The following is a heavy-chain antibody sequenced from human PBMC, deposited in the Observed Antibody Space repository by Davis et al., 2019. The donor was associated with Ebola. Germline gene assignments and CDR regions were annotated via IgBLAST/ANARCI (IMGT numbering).Heavy chain of an antibody. V-gene: IGHV4-30-2*01. CDR3: VRGRSYYESSFDY. CDR2: IHHSGST. Sequence: MPSETLSLTCVVSGGSISSGSYSWTWIRQPPGKGLEWIGDIHHSGSTHYNPSLKSRVTVLVDKSKNQFSLKLSSVTAADTAVYYCVRGRSYYESSFDYWGQGTLVTVSS. CDR1: GGSISSGSYS. D-gene: IGHD3-22*01. J-gene: IGHJ4*02.